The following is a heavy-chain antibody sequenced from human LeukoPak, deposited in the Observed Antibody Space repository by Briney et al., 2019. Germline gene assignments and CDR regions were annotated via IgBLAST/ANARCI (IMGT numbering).Heavy chain of an antibody. V-gene: IGHV3-23*01. J-gene: IGHJ4*02. D-gene: IGHD3-10*01. CDR3: AKGPYYYGSGSYSDY. CDR1: GFTFSSYA. Sequence: PGGSLRLSCAASGFTFSSYAMSWVRQAPGKGLEWVSTISAAGGSTYYADSVKGRFTISRDNSKNTLYLQMNSLRAEDTAVYYCAKGPYYYGSGSYSDYWGQGTLVTVSS. CDR2: ISAAGGST.